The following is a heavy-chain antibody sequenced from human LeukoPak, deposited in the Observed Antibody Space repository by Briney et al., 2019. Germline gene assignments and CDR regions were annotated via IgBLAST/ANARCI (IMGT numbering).Heavy chain of an antibody. D-gene: IGHD3-22*01. V-gene: IGHV4-38-2*02. J-gene: IGHJ4*02. CDR3: ARDRYYYDSSGYSVFDY. CDR1: GYSISSGYY. CDR2: IYHSGST. Sequence: PSQTLSLTCTVSGYSISSGYYWGWIRQPPGKGLEWIGSIYHSGSTYYNPSLKSRVTISVDTSKNQFSLKLSSVTAADTAVYYCARDRYYYDSSGYSVFDYWGQGTLVTVSS.